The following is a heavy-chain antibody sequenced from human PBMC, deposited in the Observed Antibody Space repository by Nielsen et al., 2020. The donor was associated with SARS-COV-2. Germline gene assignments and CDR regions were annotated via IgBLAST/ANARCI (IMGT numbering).Heavy chain of an antibody. Sequence: GESLKISCAASGFTFSSYSVNWVRQAPGKGLEWVSSISSSSSYIYYADSVKGRFTISRDNAKNSLYLQMNSLRAEDTAVYYCARDRYGSGSYHYYYGMDVWGQGTTVTVSS. D-gene: IGHD3-10*01. J-gene: IGHJ6*02. V-gene: IGHV3-21*01. CDR2: ISSSSSYI. CDR1: GFTFSSYS. CDR3: ARDRYGSGSYHYYYGMDV.